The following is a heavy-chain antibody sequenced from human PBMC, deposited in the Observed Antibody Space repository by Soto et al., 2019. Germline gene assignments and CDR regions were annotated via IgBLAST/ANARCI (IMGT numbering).Heavy chain of an antibody. Sequence: GWSLRISCAASGVSLSSYAMHLVLKAQDKGLEWVAVISYDGSNKYYADSVKGRFTISRDNSKNTLYLQMNSLGAEDTAVYYCARDGITMIVVVNLRFDYWGQGTLVTVSS. V-gene: IGHV3-30-3*01. D-gene: IGHD3-22*01. CDR3: ARDGITMIVVVNLRFDY. J-gene: IGHJ4*02. CDR2: ISYDGSNK. CDR1: GVSLSSYA.